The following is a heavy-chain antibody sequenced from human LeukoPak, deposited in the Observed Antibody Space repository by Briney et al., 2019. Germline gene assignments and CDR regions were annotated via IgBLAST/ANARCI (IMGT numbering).Heavy chain of an antibody. CDR1: GFTFSSYA. V-gene: IGHV3-23*01. Sequence: AGSLRLSCAASGFTFSSYAMSWVRQAPGKGLEWVSAISGSGGRTYYADSVKGRFTISRDNSKNTLYLQMNSLRAEDTAVYYCAKEEYYYDSSGLRDSWGQGTLVTVSS. J-gene: IGHJ4*02. CDR3: AKEEYYYDSSGLRDS. CDR2: ISGSGGRT. D-gene: IGHD3-22*01.